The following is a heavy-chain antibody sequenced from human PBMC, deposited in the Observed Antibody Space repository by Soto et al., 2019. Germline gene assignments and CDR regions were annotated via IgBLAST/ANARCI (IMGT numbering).Heavy chain of an antibody. V-gene: IGHV6-1*01. CDR3: ARSQYSAVRAFAL. CDR1: GDSGSSNSAA. Sequence: SQTLSLTCAISGDSGSSNSAAWNWIMQCPSRGLEWLGRTYYRSKWYNDYAVSVKSRININPDTSMHQFSLQLNSVTPEDTAVYYCARSQYSAVRAFALWGQATMVSVSS. CDR2: TYYRSKWYN. J-gene: IGHJ3*01. D-gene: IGHD4-4*01.